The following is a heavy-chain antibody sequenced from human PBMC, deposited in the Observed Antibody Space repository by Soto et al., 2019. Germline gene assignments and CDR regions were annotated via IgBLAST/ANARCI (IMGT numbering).Heavy chain of an antibody. D-gene: IGHD1-26*01. J-gene: IGHJ4*02. Sequence: PGGSLRLSCAASGFSFSTHGLHWVRQAPGKGLEGVAVIWNDGSDKYYADSVKGRFTISRDNTKGSFYLQMDRLRLEDTAIYYCAKAKLYFDSSPFDSWGQGTLVTVSS. CDR1: GFSFSTHG. V-gene: IGHV3-33*03. CDR3: AKAKLYFDSSPFDS. CDR2: IWNDGSDK.